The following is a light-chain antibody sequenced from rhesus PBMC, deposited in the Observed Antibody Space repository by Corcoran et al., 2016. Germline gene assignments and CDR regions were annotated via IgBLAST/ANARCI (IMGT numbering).Light chain of an antibody. CDR1: SSDIGGYND. CDR3: CSYRSGSTYI. CDR2: DVS. J-gene: IGLJ1*01. V-gene: IGLV2S9*01. Sequence: QSALTQPPSVSKSLGQSVTISCTGTSSDIGGYNDVSWYQQHPGTAPRLLIYDVSKRPSGVSDRFSGSKSGNTASLTISGLQAEDEAEYYCCSYRSGSTYIFGAGTRLTGL.